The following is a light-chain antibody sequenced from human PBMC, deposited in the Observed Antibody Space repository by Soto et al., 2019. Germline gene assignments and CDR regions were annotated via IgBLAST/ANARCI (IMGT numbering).Light chain of an antibody. CDR3: QQHNNWPPIT. Sequence: EIVLTQSPATLSVSPGESAALSCRASQSVRTKLAWYQQRPGQAPRPLIYGASTRATGIPARFSGSGSGTEFTLIITSLQSEDCGVYYCQQHNNWPPITFGQGTRLEI. J-gene: IGKJ5*01. V-gene: IGKV3-15*01. CDR1: QSVRTK. CDR2: GAS.